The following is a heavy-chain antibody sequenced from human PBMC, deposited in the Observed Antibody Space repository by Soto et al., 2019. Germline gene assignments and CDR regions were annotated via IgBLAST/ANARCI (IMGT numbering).Heavy chain of an antibody. D-gene: IGHD2-21*02. Sequence: QVRLQESGPGLVKPSETLSLTCTVSGGSISSYYWSWIRQPPGKGLEWIGYMYNTGSTIYNPSLKSRVSSSVDTSKNQLSLQLNSVTAADTAVYSCARDLWGYCGADGHPLDVWGQGTTVTLSS. CDR2: MYNTGST. V-gene: IGHV4-59*01. J-gene: IGHJ6*02. CDR3: ARDLWGYCGADGHPLDV. CDR1: GGSISSYY.